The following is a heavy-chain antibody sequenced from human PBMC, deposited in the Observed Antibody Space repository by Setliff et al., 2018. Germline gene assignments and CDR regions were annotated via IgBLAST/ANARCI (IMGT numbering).Heavy chain of an antibody. V-gene: IGHV4-61*02. CDR2: IYSSGST. CDR3: ARGAPGWELLSWFDP. J-gene: IGHJ5*02. D-gene: IGHD1-26*01. CDR1: GGSISRGSYY. Sequence: SETLSLTCTVSGGSISRGSYYWGWIRQPAGKGLEWIGRIYSSGSTKYNPSLKSRVTISGDTSKNQFSLKLSSVTAADTAVYYCARGAPGWELLSWFDPWGQGTLVTVSS.